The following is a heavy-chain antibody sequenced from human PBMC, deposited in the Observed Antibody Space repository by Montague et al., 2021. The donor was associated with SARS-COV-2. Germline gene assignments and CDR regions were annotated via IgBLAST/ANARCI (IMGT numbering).Heavy chain of an antibody. Sequence: PALVKPTQTLTLTCTFSGFPLSTSGMCVSWIRQPPGKALEWLARIDWDDDKYYSTSLKTRLTISKDTSKNQVVLTMTNMDPADTATYYRARIWFIDHRNAFDIWGQGTMVTVSS. CDR3: ARIWFIDHRNAFDI. D-gene: IGHD3-10*01. J-gene: IGHJ3*02. CDR1: GFPLSTSGMC. V-gene: IGHV2-70*11. CDR2: IDWDDDK.